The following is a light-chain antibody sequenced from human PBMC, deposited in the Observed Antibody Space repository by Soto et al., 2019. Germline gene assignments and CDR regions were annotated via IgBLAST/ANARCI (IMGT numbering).Light chain of an antibody. V-gene: IGLV1-44*01. CDR2: GND. CDR3: AAWDDSLNGVV. Sequence: QSVLTQPPSASGTPGQRVTICCSGSSSNIGGNIVNWYQQLPGTAPKLLIFGNDQRPSWVPDRFSGSKSGTSASLAISGLQSEDEANYYCAAWDDSLNGVVFGGGTKVTVL. CDR1: SSNIGGNI. J-gene: IGLJ2*01.